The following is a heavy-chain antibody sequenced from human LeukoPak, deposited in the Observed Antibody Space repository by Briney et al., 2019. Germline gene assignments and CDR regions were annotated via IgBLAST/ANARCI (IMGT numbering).Heavy chain of an antibody. Sequence: ASVKVSCKASGYTFTSYYMHWVRQAPGQGLEWMGIINPSGGSTSYAQKFQGRVTMTRDTSTSTVYMELSSLRSEDTAVYYCAIPGEKDYYFDYWGQGTLVTVSS. D-gene: IGHD3-16*01. CDR3: AIPGEKDYYFDY. V-gene: IGHV1-46*01. CDR2: INPSGGST. CDR1: GYTFTSYY. J-gene: IGHJ4*02.